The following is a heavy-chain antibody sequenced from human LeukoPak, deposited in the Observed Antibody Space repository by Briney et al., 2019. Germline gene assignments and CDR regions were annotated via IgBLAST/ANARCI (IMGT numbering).Heavy chain of an antibody. Sequence: GGSLRLSCAASGFTLSHAWMSWVRQAPGKGLEWVANIKQDGSEKYYVDSVKGRFTISRDNAKNSLYLQMNSLRAEDTAVYYCASWLQYYDSSGYYPTGDDYWGQGTLVTVSS. V-gene: IGHV3-7*01. CDR2: IKQDGSEK. J-gene: IGHJ4*02. D-gene: IGHD3-22*01. CDR3: ASWLQYYDSSGYYPTGDDY. CDR1: GFTLSHAW.